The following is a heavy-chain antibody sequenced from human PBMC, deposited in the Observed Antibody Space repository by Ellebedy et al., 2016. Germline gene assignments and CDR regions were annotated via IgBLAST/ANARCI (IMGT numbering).Heavy chain of an antibody. Sequence: KVSXXGSGYSFTSYWIGWVRQMPGKGLEWMGIIYPGDSDTRYSPSFQGQVTISADKSISTAYLQWSSLKASDTAMYYCARRVPQTPSHYYDSKAFDYWGQGTLVTVSS. J-gene: IGHJ4*02. V-gene: IGHV5-51*01. CDR3: ARRVPQTPSHYYDSKAFDY. CDR1: GYSFTSYW. CDR2: IYPGDSDT. D-gene: IGHD3-22*01.